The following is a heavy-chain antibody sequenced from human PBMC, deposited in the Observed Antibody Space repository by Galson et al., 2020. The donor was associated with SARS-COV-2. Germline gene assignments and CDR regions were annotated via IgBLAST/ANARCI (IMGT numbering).Heavy chain of an antibody. Sequence: GESLKISCAASEFSFSVYGMHWVRQAPGKGLEWVAVISYDGSTKNYADSVKGRFTISRDNSKNTLYLQMNSLRPDDTAVYYCAKDRAGAEWLGILDYWGQGTLVTVSS. CDR2: ISYDGSTK. V-gene: IGHV3-30*18. D-gene: IGHD6-19*01. CDR1: EFSFSVYG. CDR3: AKDRAGAEWLGILDY. J-gene: IGHJ4*02.